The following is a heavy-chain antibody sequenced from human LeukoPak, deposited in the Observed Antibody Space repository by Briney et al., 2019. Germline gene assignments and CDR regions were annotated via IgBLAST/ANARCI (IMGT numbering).Heavy chain of an antibody. V-gene: IGHV3-30*18. D-gene: IGHD2-15*01. J-gene: IGHJ5*02. CDR3: AKDRLGFCSVGSCYGGFGP. CDR1: GFTFSSYS. CDR2: ISYDGSKK. Sequence: GGSLRLSCAASGFTFSSYSMHWVRQAPGKGLEWLAVISYDGSKKYVADSVKGRFTISRDNSRKTLYLDVNNLRADDTAVYYCAKDRLGFCSVGSCYGGFGPWGQGTLVTVSS.